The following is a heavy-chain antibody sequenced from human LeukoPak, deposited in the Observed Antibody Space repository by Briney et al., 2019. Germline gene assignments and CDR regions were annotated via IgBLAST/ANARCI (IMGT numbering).Heavy chain of an antibody. CDR1: GFTFSSYA. D-gene: IGHD3-3*01. V-gene: IGHV3-23*01. CDR2: ISGSGGTT. CDR3: AKAIRNLGWYFDL. J-gene: IGHJ2*01. Sequence: GGSLRLSCAASGFTFSSYAMSWVRQAPGKGLEWVSAISGSGGTTYCADSVKGRFTISRDNSKNTLYLQMNSLRAEDTAVYYCAKAIRNLGWYFDLWGRGTLVTVSS.